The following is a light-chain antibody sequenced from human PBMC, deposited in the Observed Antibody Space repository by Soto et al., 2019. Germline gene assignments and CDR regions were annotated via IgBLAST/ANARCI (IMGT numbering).Light chain of an antibody. J-gene: IGKJ2*01. V-gene: IGKV2-30*01. CDR1: QSLVFTDGDTY. CDR2: KVS. Sequence: DVVMTQSPLSLPVTLGQPASISCRASQSLVFTDGDTYLSWLQQRPGQSPRRLINKVSKRDSGVPDRFSGSGSGTAFTLNISRVEAEDVGVYYCMQSTHWPGAFGQGTNLEIK. CDR3: MQSTHWPGA.